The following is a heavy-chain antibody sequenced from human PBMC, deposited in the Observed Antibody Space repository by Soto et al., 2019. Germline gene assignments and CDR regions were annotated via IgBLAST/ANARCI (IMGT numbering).Heavy chain of an antibody. V-gene: IGHV3-23*01. Sequence: GGSLRLSCAASGFTFSSYAMSWVRHTPGKGLEWVSVISGSGDSTYYADSVKGRFTISRDNSKNTLYLQMNSLRAEDTAVYYCARIGPSYYGMDVWGQGTTVTVSS. J-gene: IGHJ6*02. D-gene: IGHD3-16*01. CDR3: ARIGPSYYGMDV. CDR1: GFTFSSYA. CDR2: ISGSGDST.